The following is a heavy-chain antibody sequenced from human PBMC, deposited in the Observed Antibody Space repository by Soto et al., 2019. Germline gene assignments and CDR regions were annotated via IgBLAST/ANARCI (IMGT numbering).Heavy chain of an antibody. CDR3: ASGDVDTAMAYYFDY. CDR1: GFTFSSYG. Sequence: GGSLRLSCAASGFTFSSYGMHWVRQAPGKGLEWVAVISYDGSNKYYADSVKGRFTISRDNSKNTLYLQMNSLRAEDTVVYYCASGDVDTAMAYYFDYWGQGTLVTVSS. V-gene: IGHV3-30*03. CDR2: ISYDGSNK. D-gene: IGHD5-18*01. J-gene: IGHJ4*02.